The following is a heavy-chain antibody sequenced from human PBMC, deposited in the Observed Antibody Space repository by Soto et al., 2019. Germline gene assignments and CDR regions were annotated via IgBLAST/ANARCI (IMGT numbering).Heavy chain of an antibody. V-gene: IGHV4-39*01. J-gene: IGHJ5*02. CDR1: GGSISSSSYY. CDR2: IYYSGST. D-gene: IGHD3-3*01. CDR3: ARQGRFLEWLLSGWFDP. Sequence: PSETLSLTCTVSGGSISSSSYYWGWIRQPPGKGLEWIGSIYYSGSTYYNPSLKSRVTISVDTPKNQFSLKLSSVTAADTAVYYCARQGRFLEWLLSGWFDPWGQGTLVTVSS.